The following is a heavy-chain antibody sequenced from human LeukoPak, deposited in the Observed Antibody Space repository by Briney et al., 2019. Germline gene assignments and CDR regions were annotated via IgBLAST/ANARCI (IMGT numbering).Heavy chain of an antibody. J-gene: IGHJ4*02. CDR3: TTDRYYDAAYTT. V-gene: IGHV3-15*01. CDR2: LKSKTDGGTT. D-gene: IGHD3-22*01. Sequence: GGSLRLSCAASGFAFSYAWMSWVRQTRGKGLEWVGRLKSKTDGGTTDYAAPVKGRFTISRDDSKNTLYLQMNNLKTEDTAVYYCTTDRYYDAAYTTWGQGTLVTVSS. CDR1: GFAFSYAW.